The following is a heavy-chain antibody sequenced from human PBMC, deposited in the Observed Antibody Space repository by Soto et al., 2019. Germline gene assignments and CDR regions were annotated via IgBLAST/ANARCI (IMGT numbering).Heavy chain of an antibody. CDR1: GYTFTGYV. CDR2: INPNSGAT. Sequence: ASVWDSWKRSGYTFTGYVLHWLLEAPEQGLECMGRINPNSGATNYTQKFQGRDSMTRDTSIRTAYMGKSSLRSDDTAVYYCAILPPSPDWFDPWGQGTLVTVSS. CDR3: AILPPSPDWFDP. V-gene: IGHV1-2*06. J-gene: IGHJ5*02.